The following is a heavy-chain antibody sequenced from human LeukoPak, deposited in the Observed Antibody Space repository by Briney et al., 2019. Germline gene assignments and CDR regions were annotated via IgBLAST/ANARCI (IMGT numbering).Heavy chain of an antibody. CDR2: IYTSGST. J-gene: IGHJ3*02. CDR3: ARERSSGWYFAFDI. Sequence: SETLSLTCTVSGGSISSGSYYWSWIRQPAGKGLEWIGRIYTSGSTNYNPSLKSRVTISVDTSKNQFSLKLSSVTAADAAVYYCARERSSGWYFAFDIWGQGTMVTVSS. V-gene: IGHV4-61*02. CDR1: GGSISSGSYY. D-gene: IGHD6-19*01.